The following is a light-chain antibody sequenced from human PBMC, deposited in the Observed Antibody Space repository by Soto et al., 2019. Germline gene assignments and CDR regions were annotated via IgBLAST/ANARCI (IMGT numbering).Light chain of an antibody. CDR3: QQYNSYSYT. CDR1: QSISSW. J-gene: IGKJ2*01. V-gene: IGKV1-5*03. CDR2: KES. Sequence: DIQMTQSPSTLYASVGDRVTITCRASQSISSWLAWYQQKPGKAPKLLIYKESSLESGVPARFSGSGSGTEFTLTISSLQPDDFATYYCQQYNSYSYTFGQGTNLEIK.